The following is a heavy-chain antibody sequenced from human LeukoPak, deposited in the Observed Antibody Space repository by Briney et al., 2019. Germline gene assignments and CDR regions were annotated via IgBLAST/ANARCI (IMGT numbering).Heavy chain of an antibody. Sequence: SVKVSCKASGGTFSSYAISWVRQAPGQGLEWMRGIIPIFGTANYAQKFQGRVTITTDESTSTAYMELSSLRSEDTAVYYCARGGHYDFWSGYYRAFDYWGQGTLVTVSS. CDR3: ARGGHYDFWSGYYRAFDY. J-gene: IGHJ4*02. CDR2: IIPIFGTA. D-gene: IGHD3-3*01. CDR1: GGTFSSYA. V-gene: IGHV1-69*05.